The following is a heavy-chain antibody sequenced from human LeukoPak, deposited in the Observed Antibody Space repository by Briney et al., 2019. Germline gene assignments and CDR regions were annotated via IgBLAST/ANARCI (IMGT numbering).Heavy chain of an antibody. CDR1: GYTFTSYG. Sequence: ASVKVSCKASGYTFTSYGISWVRQAPGQGLEWMGWISAYNGNTNYAQKLQGRVTMTTDTSTSTAYMELRSLRSDDTAVYYCARDPNSSGWYWGYYYYYMDVWGKGTTVTISS. V-gene: IGHV1-18*01. CDR3: ARDPNSSGWYWGYYYYYMDV. J-gene: IGHJ6*03. CDR2: ISAYNGNT. D-gene: IGHD6-19*01.